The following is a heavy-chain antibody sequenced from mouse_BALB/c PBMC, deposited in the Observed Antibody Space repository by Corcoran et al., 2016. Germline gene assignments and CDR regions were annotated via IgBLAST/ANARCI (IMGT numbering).Heavy chain of an antibody. CDR3: ARGRRYLDY. CDR2: INPYNGAT. Sequence: EVQLQQSGPELVKPGASVKISCKASGYSFTGYYMHWVKQSHVKSLEWIGRINPYNGATSYNQNFNDKASLTVDKSSSTAYMELHSLTSEDSAVYYCARGRRYLDYWGQGTTLTVSS. J-gene: IGHJ2*01. V-gene: IGHV1-26*01. CDR1: GYSFTGYY.